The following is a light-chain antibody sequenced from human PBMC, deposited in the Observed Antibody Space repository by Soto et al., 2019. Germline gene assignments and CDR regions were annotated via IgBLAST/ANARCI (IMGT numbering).Light chain of an antibody. CDR2: DAS. J-gene: IGKJ2*01. CDR3: QQRSNWYT. CDR1: QSVSSY. V-gene: IGKV3-11*01. Sequence: EIVLTQSPATLSLSPGERATLSCRASQSVSSYLAWYQQKNGKAPRLLIYDASNRSTAIPARFSGSGSGTDFTLTISSLEPEDFAVYYCQQRSNWYTFGQGTKLEIK.